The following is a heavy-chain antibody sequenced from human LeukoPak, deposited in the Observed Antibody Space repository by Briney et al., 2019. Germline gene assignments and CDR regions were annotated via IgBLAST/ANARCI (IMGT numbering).Heavy chain of an antibody. D-gene: IGHD2/OR15-2a*01. J-gene: IGHJ3*02. CDR2: ISYGGST. CDR3: ARDWGIRTTEYNAFDM. CDR1: GDSMTSMRRYS. V-gene: IGHV4-59*12. Sequence: PSEALSLTCTVSGDSMTSMRRYSWSWIRQAPGKGLGWIGSISYGGSTNYNPSLKSRVAISVDTSQNQFSLKLMSVTAADTAVYSCARDWGIRTTEYNAFDMWGRGTMVTVSS.